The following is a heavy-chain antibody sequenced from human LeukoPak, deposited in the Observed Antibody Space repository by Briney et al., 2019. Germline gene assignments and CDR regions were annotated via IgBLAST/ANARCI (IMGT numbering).Heavy chain of an antibody. D-gene: IGHD2-8*01. V-gene: IGHV4-59*08. CDR3: ARRRFVRGPDVVNPFDY. CDR1: GGSISSYY. J-gene: IGHJ4*02. Sequence: SETLSLTCTVSGGSISSYYWSWIRQPPGKGLEWIGYIYYSGSTNYNPSLKSRVTISIDTSKNQFSLNLSSVTAADTAVYYCARRRFVRGPDVVNPFDYWGQGTLVTVSS. CDR2: IYYSGST.